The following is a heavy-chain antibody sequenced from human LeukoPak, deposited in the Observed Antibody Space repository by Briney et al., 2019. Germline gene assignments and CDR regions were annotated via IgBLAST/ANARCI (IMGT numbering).Heavy chain of an antibody. D-gene: IGHD6-19*01. CDR3: ATGSAGRPNFDY. CDR2: FDPEDGET. CDR1: GYTFTGYY. J-gene: IGHJ4*02. V-gene: IGHV1-24*01. Sequence: ASVKVSCKASGYTFTGYYMHWVRQAPGKGLEWMGGFDPEDGETIYAQKFQGRVTMTEDTSTDTAYMELSSLRSEDTAVYYCATGSAGRPNFDYWGQGTLVTVSS.